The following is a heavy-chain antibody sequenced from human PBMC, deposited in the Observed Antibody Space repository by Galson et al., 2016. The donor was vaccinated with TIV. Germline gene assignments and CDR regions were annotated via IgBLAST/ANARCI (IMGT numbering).Heavy chain of an antibody. V-gene: IGHV1-18*01. CDR2: ISGYNGNK. CDR3: ARVPTKTFDFWSGFDNSFCMDV. CDR1: GYALFSYS. Sequence: SVKVSCKASGYALFSYSISWVRQAPGQGLEWMGWISGYNGNKNYAQKSQDRVTMTTDTSTNTAYMELRSLRSDDTAVYYCARVPTKTFDFWSGFDNSFCMDVWGKGTTVTVSS. D-gene: IGHD3-3*01. J-gene: IGHJ6*04.